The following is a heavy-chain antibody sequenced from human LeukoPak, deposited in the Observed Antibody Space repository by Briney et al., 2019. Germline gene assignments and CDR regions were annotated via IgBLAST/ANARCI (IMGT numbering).Heavy chain of an antibody. Sequence: GGSLRLSCAASGFTFSSYRMNWVRQAPGKGLEWVAVISYDGSNKYYADSVKGRFTISRDNSKNTLYLQMNSLRAEDTAVYYCARDLGVRGVILNWGQGTLVTVSS. CDR3: ARDLGVRGVILN. CDR1: GFTFSSYR. V-gene: IGHV3-30*03. J-gene: IGHJ4*02. CDR2: ISYDGSNK. D-gene: IGHD3-10*01.